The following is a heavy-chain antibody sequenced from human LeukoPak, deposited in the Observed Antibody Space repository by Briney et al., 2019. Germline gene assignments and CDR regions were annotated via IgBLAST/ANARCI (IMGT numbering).Heavy chain of an antibody. Sequence: GVSLRLSCAASGFSFSTYAMSWARQAPGKGLEWVSGISGSGETSYYAASVKGRLTIPRDNSNNTLYLQMTSLRADDTAVYYCVRRGSGSSSPFAYWGQGALVIVSS. J-gene: IGHJ4*02. D-gene: IGHD6-6*01. CDR1: GFSFSTYA. CDR2: ISGSGETS. CDR3: VRRGSGSSSPFAY. V-gene: IGHV3-23*01.